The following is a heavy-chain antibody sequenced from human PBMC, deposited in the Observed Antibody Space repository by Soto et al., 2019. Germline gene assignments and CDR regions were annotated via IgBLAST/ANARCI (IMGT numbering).Heavy chain of an antibody. CDR3: AKTLSTLYITTPGTLGHHYYGMDV. J-gene: IGHJ6*02. CDR2: ISDSGGRT. V-gene: IGHV3-23*01. Sequence: GGSLRLSCAASGFTFSGSVMSWVRQAPGKGLEWVSTISDSGGRTYYADSVKGRFTISRDNPKNTLYLQMNSLRAEDTAVYFCAKTLSTLYITTPGTLGHHYYGMDVWGQGTTVTVSS. CDR1: GFTFSGSV. D-gene: IGHD6-13*01.